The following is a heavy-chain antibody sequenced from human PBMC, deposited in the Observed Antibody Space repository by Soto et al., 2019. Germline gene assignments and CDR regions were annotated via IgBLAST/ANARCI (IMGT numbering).Heavy chain of an antibody. J-gene: IGHJ6*02. Sequence: SETLSLTCTVSGGSISSYYWSWIRQPPGKGLEWIGYIYYSGSTNYNPSLKSRVTISVDTSKNQFSLKLSSVTAADTAVYYCARTPYSSRWYVSRYYYYGMDVWGQGTTVTVSS. CDR3: ARTPYSSRWYVSRYYYYGMDV. V-gene: IGHV4-59*01. CDR2: IYYSGST. CDR1: GGSISSYY. D-gene: IGHD6-13*01.